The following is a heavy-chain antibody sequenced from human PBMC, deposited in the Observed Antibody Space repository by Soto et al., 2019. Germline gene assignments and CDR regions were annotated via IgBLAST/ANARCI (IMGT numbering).Heavy chain of an antibody. V-gene: IGHV4-61*01. CDR1: GGSVSRGSYY. CDR3: ARATDAFDI. D-gene: IGHD5-12*01. J-gene: IGHJ3*02. CDR2: IYYSGST. Sequence: QVQLQESGTGLVKPSETLSLTCTVSGGSVSRGSYYWSWIRQPPGKVLEWIGYIYYSGSTNYNPSHMSRATISVDTSKNQFSLKLSSVTAADTAVYYCARATDAFDIWGQGTMVTVSS.